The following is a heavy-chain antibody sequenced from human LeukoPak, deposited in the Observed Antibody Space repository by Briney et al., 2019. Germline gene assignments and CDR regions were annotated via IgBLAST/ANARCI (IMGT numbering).Heavy chain of an antibody. D-gene: IGHD3-22*01. CDR3: AKGTRTHYYDSSGYSDAFDI. CDR2: IYYGENT. V-gene: IGHV4-59*12. Sequence: SETLSLTCTVSGGSIGSYYWSWIRQPPGKGLEWIGNIYYGENTYYNPSLKSRVTISVDTSKNQFSLKLSSVTAADTAVYYCAKGTRTHYYDSSGYSDAFDIWGQGTMVTVSS. CDR1: GGSIGSYY. J-gene: IGHJ3*02.